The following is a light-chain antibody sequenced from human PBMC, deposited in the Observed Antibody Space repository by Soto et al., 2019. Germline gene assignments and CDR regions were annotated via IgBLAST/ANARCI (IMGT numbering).Light chain of an antibody. CDR1: SSDVGGYNY. J-gene: IGLJ1*01. CDR2: DVS. Sequence: SVLTQPASVSGSPGQSITISCTGTSSDVGGYNYVSWYQQHPGKAPKLMIYDVSNRPSGVSNRFSGSKSGNTASLTISGLQAEDEAGYYCSSYTSSITLYVFGNGSKVTVL. CDR3: SSYTSSITLYV. V-gene: IGLV2-14*01.